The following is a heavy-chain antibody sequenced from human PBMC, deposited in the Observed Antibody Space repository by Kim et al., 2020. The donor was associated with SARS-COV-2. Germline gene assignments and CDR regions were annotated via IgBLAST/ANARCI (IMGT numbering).Heavy chain of an antibody. V-gene: IGHV3-7*01. CDR3: ATLKYF. Sequence: GGSLRLSCVASGFTFSNYWMDWVRQTPGKGLEWVSNIRGDASEKNYVDSVKGRFTISRDNFKNSVYLQMNSLRAEDTAVYYCATLKYFWGQGILVTVSS. CDR2: IRGDASEK. J-gene: IGHJ4*02. CDR1: GFTFSNYW.